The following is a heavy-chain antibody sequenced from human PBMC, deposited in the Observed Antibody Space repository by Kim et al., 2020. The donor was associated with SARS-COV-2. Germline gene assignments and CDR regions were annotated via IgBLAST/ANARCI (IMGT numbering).Heavy chain of an antibody. V-gene: IGHV4-59*09. CDR3: ARGSSYMDV. J-gene: IGHJ6*02. D-gene: IGHD3-10*01. Sequence: SGSTNYNPPHKSRVTISEDTSKNQFSLKLSSVTAADTAVYYCARGSSYMDVWGQGTTVTVSS. CDR2: SGST.